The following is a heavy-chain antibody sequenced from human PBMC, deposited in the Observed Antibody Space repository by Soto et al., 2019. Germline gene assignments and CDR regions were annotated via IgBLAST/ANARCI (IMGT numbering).Heavy chain of an antibody. Sequence: GGSLRLSCAASGFTFSNYWMHWVRQVPGRGLVWVSRISHDGSGTGYGDSVRGRFTITRDNAKNTVYLQMNSLRAEDTAVYYCAKQSIAAAEHWFDPWGQGTLVTVSS. CDR2: ISHDGSGT. D-gene: IGHD6-13*01. J-gene: IGHJ5*02. V-gene: IGHV3-74*01. CDR3: AKQSIAAAEHWFDP. CDR1: GFTFSNYW.